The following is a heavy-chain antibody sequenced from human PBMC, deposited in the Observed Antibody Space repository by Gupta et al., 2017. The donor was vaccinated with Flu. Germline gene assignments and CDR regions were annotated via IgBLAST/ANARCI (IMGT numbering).Heavy chain of an antibody. D-gene: IGHD1-26*01. CDR1: SSYS. V-gene: IGHV3-21*01. CDR2: ISSSSSYI. Sequence: SSYSMNWVRQAPGKGLEWVSSISSSSSYIYYADSVKGRSTISSDNAKNSLYLQMTSLRAEDTAVYYCASFGSGSYKSYFDYWGQRTLVTVSS. CDR3: ASFGSGSYKSYFDY. J-gene: IGHJ4*02.